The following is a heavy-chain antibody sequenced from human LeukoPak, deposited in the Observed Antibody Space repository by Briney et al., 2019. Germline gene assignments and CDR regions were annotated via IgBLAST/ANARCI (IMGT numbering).Heavy chain of an antibody. D-gene: IGHD6-6*01. V-gene: IGHV1-18*01. CDR3: ARSSSSSSPFDY. CDR2: ISAYNGNT. CDR1: GYTFTSYG. J-gene: IGHJ4*02. Sequence: ASVKVSCKASGYTFTSYGISWVRQAPGQGLEWMGWISAYNGNTNYAQKLQGRVTMTTDTSTSTAYMELSSLRSEDTAMYYCARSSSSSSPFDYWGQGTLVTVSS.